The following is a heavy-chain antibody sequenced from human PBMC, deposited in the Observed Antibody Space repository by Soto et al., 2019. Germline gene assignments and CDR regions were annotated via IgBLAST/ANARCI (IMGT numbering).Heavy chain of an antibody. Sequence: QITLKESGPTLVKPTQTLTLTCTFSGFSLSTSGVGVGWIRQPPGKALEWLTLIYWDDDKRYSPSLKSRLTIAKYASKNQVVLTMTNMYPVDTATFYCALRGCIGGSCYGYFHHWGEGTLVTVSS. CDR1: GFSLSTSGVG. J-gene: IGHJ1*01. D-gene: IGHD2-15*01. V-gene: IGHV2-5*02. CDR2: IYWDDDK. CDR3: ALRGCIGGSCYGYFHH.